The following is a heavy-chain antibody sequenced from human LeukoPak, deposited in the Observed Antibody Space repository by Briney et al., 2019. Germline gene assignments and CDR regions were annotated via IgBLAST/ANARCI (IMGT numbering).Heavy chain of an antibody. CDR2: IYTSGST. J-gene: IGHJ3*02. Sequence: PSETLSLTCTVSGGSISSGSYYWSWIRQPAGEGLEWIGRIYTSGSTNYNPSLKSRVTMSVDTSKNQFSLKLSSVTAADTAVYYCASTHPTDSSPDAFDIWGQGTMVTVSS. V-gene: IGHV4-61*02. CDR3: ASTHPTDSSPDAFDI. CDR1: GGSISSGSYY. D-gene: IGHD6-13*01.